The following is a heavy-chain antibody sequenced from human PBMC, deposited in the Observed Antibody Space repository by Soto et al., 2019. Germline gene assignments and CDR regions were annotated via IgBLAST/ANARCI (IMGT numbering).Heavy chain of an antibody. CDR2: ISGSGGST. CDR1: GFTFSSYA. J-gene: IGHJ3*02. CDR3: AKDLKGYYDILTGPMKAENAFDI. V-gene: IGHV3-23*01. D-gene: IGHD3-9*01. Sequence: GGSLRLSCAASGFTFSSYAMSWVRQAPGKGLEWVSAISGSGGSTYYADSVKGRFTISRDNSKNTLYLQMNSLRAEDTAVYYCAKDLKGYYDILTGPMKAENAFDIWGQGTMVTVSS.